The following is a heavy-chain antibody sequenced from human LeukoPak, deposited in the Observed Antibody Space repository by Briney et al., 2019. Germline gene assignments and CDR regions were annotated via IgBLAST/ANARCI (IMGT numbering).Heavy chain of an antibody. D-gene: IGHD3-3*01. V-gene: IGHV4-38-2*02. CDR1: GYSISSGYY. Sequence: SETMSLTCTVSGYSISSGYYWGWIRQPPGKGLEWIGSIYHSGSTYYNPSLKSRVTISVDTSKNQFSLTLSSVTAADTAVYYCARDPLCDFWSGYLCPLDYWGQGTLVTVSS. J-gene: IGHJ4*02. CDR3: ARDPLCDFWSGYLCPLDY. CDR2: IYHSGST.